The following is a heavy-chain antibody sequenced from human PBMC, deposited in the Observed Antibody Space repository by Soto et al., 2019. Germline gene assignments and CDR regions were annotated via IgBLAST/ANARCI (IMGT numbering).Heavy chain of an antibody. J-gene: IGHJ3*02. D-gene: IGHD2-21*02. CDR3: AREGIYCGGDCYPDAFDI. V-gene: IGHV1-3*01. CDR2: INAGNGNT. CDR1: GYTFTSYA. Sequence: RASVKVSCKASGYTFTSYAMHWVRQAPGQRLEWMGWINAGNGNTKYSQKFQGRVTITRDTSASTAYMELSSLRSEDTAVYYCAREGIYCGGDCYPDAFDIWGQGTMVTVSS.